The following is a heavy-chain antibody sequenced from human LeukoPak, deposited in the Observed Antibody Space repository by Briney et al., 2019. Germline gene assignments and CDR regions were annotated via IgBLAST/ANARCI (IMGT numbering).Heavy chain of an antibody. CDR3: ARVGLWFGELFSSYYFDY. J-gene: IGHJ4*02. Sequence: PGGSLRLSCAGSGFTVSSNYMSWVRQAPGKGLEWVSVIYSGGNTYYADSVKGRFTISRDNSKNTLYLQMNSLRAEDTAVYYCARVGLWFGELFSSYYFDYWGQGTLVTVSS. V-gene: IGHV3-53*01. CDR2: IYSGGNT. D-gene: IGHD3-10*01. CDR1: GFTVSSNY.